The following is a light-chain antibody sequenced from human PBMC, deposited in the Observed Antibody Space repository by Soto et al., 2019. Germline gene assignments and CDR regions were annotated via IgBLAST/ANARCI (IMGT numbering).Light chain of an antibody. CDR3: HQYNDWPRFT. V-gene: IGKV3-15*01. J-gene: IGKJ3*01. CDR1: QSVRTD. Sequence: IVMTQSPATLSVSPGERATLSCRASQSVRTDLAWYQQKPGQAPRRLIYGASTRATGIPARFSGSGSGTEFTLTINSLQSEDLAVYYCHQYNDWPRFTFGPGTKVEIK. CDR2: GAS.